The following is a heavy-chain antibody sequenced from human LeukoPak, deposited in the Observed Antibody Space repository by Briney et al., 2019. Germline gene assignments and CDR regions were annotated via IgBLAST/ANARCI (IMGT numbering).Heavy chain of an antibody. CDR2: ISGDVGST. V-gene: IGHV3-43*02. CDR3: AKNPPPDTAMVIGYYYGMDV. Sequence: GGSLRLSCAPSGFPFVVYAMHWVRQAPGKGRGWVSFISGDVGSTYYADSVKGRFTISRDNSKNSLYLQMNSLRTEDTALYYCAKNPPPDTAMVIGYYYGMDVWGQGTTVTVSS. CDR1: GFPFVVYA. J-gene: IGHJ6*02. D-gene: IGHD5-18*01.